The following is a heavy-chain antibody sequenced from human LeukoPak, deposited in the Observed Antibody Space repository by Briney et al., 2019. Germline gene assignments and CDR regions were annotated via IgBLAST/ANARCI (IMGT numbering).Heavy chain of an antibody. CDR3: ATHPPRYCTGGSCSDY. J-gene: IGHJ4*02. V-gene: IGHV4-59*01. Sequence: PSETLSLTCTVSGGSISSFYWSWIRQPPGKGLEWIGYFHYSGSTNYNPSLKSRVTISVDTPKNQIFLKLSSVTAADTAVYYCATHPPRYCTGGSCSDYWGQGTLVTVSS. CDR1: GGSISSFY. CDR2: FHYSGST. D-gene: IGHD2-15*01.